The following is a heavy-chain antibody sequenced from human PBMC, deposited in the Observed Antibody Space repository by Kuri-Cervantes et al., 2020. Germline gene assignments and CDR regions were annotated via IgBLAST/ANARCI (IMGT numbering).Heavy chain of an antibody. CDR3: ATPDPYYYDSSGSDVVRY. Sequence: ASVKVSCKVSGYTLTELSMHWVRQAPGKGLEWMGGFDPEDGETIYAQKFQGRVTMTEDTSTDTAYTELSSLRSEDTAVYYCATPDPYYYDSSGSDVVRYWGQGTLVTVSS. CDR1: GYTLTELS. D-gene: IGHD3-22*01. CDR2: FDPEDGET. J-gene: IGHJ4*02. V-gene: IGHV1-24*01.